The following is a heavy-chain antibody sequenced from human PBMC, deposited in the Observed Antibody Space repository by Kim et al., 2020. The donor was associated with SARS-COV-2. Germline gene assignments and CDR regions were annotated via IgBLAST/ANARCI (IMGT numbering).Heavy chain of an antibody. D-gene: IGHD1-26*01. Sequence: GGSLRLSCAASGFVFSDYAMSWVRQAPGKGLEWVSGVTRFGGDTYYADSVKGRFTVSRDNSKNTVYLQMNTLRAEDTAVYYCAKNEGSGTFQHFLNYWGQGSLVAVSS. CDR2: VTRFGGDT. CDR3: AKNEGSGTFQHFLNY. V-gene: IGHV3-23*01. J-gene: IGHJ4*02. CDR1: GFVFSDYA.